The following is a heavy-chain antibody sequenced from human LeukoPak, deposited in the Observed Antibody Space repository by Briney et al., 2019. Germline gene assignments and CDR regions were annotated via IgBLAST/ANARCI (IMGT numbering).Heavy chain of an antibody. CDR2: IYYSGST. J-gene: IGHJ4*02. V-gene: IGHV4-59*01. CDR3: AIVITVRGVIFDY. Sequence: SETLSLTCTVSGGSFSTYYWSWIRQPPGKGLEWIGYIYYSGSTNYNPSLKSRVTISVDTSKNQFSLTLNSVTAADTAVYYCAIVITVRGVIFDYWGQGTLVTVSS. CDR1: GGSFSTYY. D-gene: IGHD3-16*01.